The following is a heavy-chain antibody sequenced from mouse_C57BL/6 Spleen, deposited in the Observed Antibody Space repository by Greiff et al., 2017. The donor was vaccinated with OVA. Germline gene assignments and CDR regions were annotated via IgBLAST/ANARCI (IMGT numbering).Heavy chain of an antibody. CDR3: ARNHYYGSSYWYFDV. Sequence: EVMLVESGGGLVQPGESLKLSCESNEYEFPSHDMSWVRKTPEKRLELVAAINSDGGSTYYPDTMERRFIISRDNTKKTLYLQMSSLRSEDTALYYCARNHYYGSSYWYFDVWGTGTTVTVSS. CDR2: INSDGGST. J-gene: IGHJ1*03. V-gene: IGHV5-2*01. D-gene: IGHD1-1*01. CDR1: EYEFPSHD.